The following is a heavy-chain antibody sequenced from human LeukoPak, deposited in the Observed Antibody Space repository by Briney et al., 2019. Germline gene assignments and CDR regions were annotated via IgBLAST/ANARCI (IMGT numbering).Heavy chain of an antibody. J-gene: IGHJ4*02. V-gene: IGHV3-23*01. Sequence: PGGSLRLSCEAPGFTFSSYAMSWVRQAPGKGLEWVSAISGSGGSTYYADSVKGRFTISRDNAKNSLHLQMNSLRAEDTAVYYCATHAGSYYPPFDYWGQGTLVTVSS. CDR3: ATHAGSYYPPFDY. CDR2: ISGSGGST. D-gene: IGHD3-10*01. CDR1: GFTFSSYA.